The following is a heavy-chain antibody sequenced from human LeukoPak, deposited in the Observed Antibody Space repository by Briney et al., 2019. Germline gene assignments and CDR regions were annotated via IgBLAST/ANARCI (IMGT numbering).Heavy chain of an antibody. J-gene: IGHJ5*02. V-gene: IGHV1-69*04. CDR1: GGTFSSYA. CDR2: IIPILGIA. CDR3: AREVMRDYYDSSGHP. D-gene: IGHD3-22*01. Sequence: VASVKVSCKGSGGTFSSYAISWVRQAPGQGLEWMGRIIPILGIANYAQKFQGRVTITADKSTSTAYMELSSLRSEDTAVYYCAREVMRDYYDSSGHPWGQGTLVTVSS.